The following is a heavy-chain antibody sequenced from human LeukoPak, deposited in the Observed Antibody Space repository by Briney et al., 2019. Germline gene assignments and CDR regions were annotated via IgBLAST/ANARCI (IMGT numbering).Heavy chain of an antibody. Sequence: GGSLSFSRAASGFALSRYSMSWVRQAPGKGLEGVSSINVSPAYISYADSVKGRFPISRDNAKNSLYLQMNSLRAEDTAVYFCARDLNWGAGALDIWGQGTVVTVSS. CDR2: INVSPAYI. V-gene: IGHV3-21*01. CDR3: ARDLNWGAGALDI. J-gene: IGHJ3*02. CDR1: GFALSRYS. D-gene: IGHD7-27*01.